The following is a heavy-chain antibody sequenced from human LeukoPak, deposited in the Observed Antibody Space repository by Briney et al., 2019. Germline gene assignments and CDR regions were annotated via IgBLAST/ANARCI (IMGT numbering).Heavy chain of an antibody. V-gene: IGHV4-4*07. Sequence: SETLSLTCTVSGGSISSYYWSWIRQPAGKGLEWIGRIYTSGSTNYNPSLKSRVTMSVDTSKNQFSLKLSSVTAADTAVYYCTRDHYYDSSGFGKFWAYDAFDIWGQGTMVTVSS. J-gene: IGHJ3*02. CDR3: TRDHYYDSSGFGKFWAYDAFDI. CDR1: GGSISSYY. CDR2: IYTSGST. D-gene: IGHD3-22*01.